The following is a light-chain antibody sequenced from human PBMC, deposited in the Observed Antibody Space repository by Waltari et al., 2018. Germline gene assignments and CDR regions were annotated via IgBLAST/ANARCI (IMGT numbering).Light chain of an antibody. V-gene: IGLV2-14*03. J-gene: IGLJ2*01. CDR2: DVI. CDR3: SSWTSGSTVV. Sequence: QSALTQPASVSGSPGQSITISCTGPNSQLGHHYVFWYQQHPGKAPKLMIYDVIKRPSGISNRFSGSKSGNTASLTISGLQAEDEADYFCSSWTSGSTVVFGGGTKVTVL. CDR1: NSQLGHHY.